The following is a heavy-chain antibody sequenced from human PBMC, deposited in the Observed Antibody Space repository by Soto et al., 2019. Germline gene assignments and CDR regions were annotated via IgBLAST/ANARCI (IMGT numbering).Heavy chain of an antibody. V-gene: IGHV1-18*01. CDR1: GYTFTSYG. J-gene: IGHJ4*02. D-gene: IGHD6-13*01. CDR3: ARDHFGSWTFDY. Sequence: VKVSCKASGYTFTSYGISWVRQAPGQGLEWMGWISAYNGNTSYAQKFRGRVTLTRDTPTNTDYMELSGLTSEDTAVYYCARDHFGSWTFDYWGQGTLVTVSS. CDR2: ISAYNGNT.